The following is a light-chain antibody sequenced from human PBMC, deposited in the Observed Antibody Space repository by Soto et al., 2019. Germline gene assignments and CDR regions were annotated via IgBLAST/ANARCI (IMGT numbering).Light chain of an antibody. CDR2: AAS. CDR3: QQADSFPLT. CDR1: QSIYKW. V-gene: IGKV1-12*01. J-gene: IGKJ4*01. Sequence: DIQMTQSPSSVSASIGDRVTISCRASQSIYKWLVWYQQKPGKAPKLLIYAASSLQSGVPSRFSGSGYGTDVALTFGSLQPEDSATYYCQQADSFPLTFGGGTKVEI.